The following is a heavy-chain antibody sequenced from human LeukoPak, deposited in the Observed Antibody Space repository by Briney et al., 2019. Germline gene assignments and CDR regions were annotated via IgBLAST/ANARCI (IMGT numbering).Heavy chain of an antibody. J-gene: IGHJ6*03. CDR2: IRYDGSNK. CDR3: AKDTFPYYYGSGSFMDV. V-gene: IGHV3-30*02. D-gene: IGHD3-10*01. CDR1: GFTFSDYY. Sequence: PGGSLRLSCAASGFTFSDYYMSWIRQAPGKGLEWVAFIRYDGSNKYYADSVKGRFTISRDNAKNSLYLQMNSLRAEDTALYYCAKDTFPYYYGSGSFMDVWGKGTTVTISS.